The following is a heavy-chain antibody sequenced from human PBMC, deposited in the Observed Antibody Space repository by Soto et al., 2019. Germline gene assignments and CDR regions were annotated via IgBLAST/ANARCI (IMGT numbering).Heavy chain of an antibody. D-gene: IGHD1-26*01. J-gene: IGHJ4*02. V-gene: IGHV3-30*03. Sequence: GGSLRLSCAASGFTFSSYGMHWVRQAPGKGLEWVAVISYDGSNKYYADSVKGRFTISRDNAKNSLYLQMNSLRPEDTALYYCATEHTWGGGTYSPFDCWGQGTLVTVSS. CDR3: ATEHTWGGGTYSPFDC. CDR2: ISYDGSNK. CDR1: GFTFSSYG.